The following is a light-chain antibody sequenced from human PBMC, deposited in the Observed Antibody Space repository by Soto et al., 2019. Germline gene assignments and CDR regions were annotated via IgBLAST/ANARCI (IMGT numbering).Light chain of an antibody. Sequence: QSVLTQPPSVSGAPGQRVTISCTGSSSNIGAGYDVHWYQQLPGTAPKLLIYGNSNRPSGVPDRFSGSKSGTSASLTITGLQDEDEADYYCQSYDSSLSDLFGGGTKLTVL. CDR2: GNS. V-gene: IGLV1-40*01. J-gene: IGLJ3*02. CDR3: QSYDSSLSDL. CDR1: SSNIGAGYD.